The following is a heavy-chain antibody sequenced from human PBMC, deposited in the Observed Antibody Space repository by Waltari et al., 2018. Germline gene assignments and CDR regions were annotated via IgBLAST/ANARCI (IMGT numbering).Heavy chain of an antibody. Sequence: QVHLVESGGGVVQPGRSLRLSCAASGFTFKNYGMHWVRQAPGKGLEWVAMTSYDGSEKHYADSVKGRFTISRDNSKNTLFLQMNSLRTEDTALYYCAKSYNFYDTAGFDYWGQGTLVTVSS. CDR2: TSYDGSEK. CDR3: AKSYNFYDTAGFDY. J-gene: IGHJ4*02. V-gene: IGHV3-30*18. D-gene: IGHD3-22*01. CDR1: GFTFKNYG.